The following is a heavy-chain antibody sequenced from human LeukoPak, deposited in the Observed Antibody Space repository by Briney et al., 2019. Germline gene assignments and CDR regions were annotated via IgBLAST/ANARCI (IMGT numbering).Heavy chain of an antibody. Sequence: PSETLSLTCTVSGGSISSYYWSWIRQPAGKGLEWIGRIYTSGSTNYNPSLKSRVTISVAKSKNQFSLKLSSVTAADTAVYYCARAYYYDSSGYYFFDYWGQGTLVTVSS. V-gene: IGHV4-4*07. D-gene: IGHD3-22*01. CDR3: ARAYYYDSSGYYFFDY. CDR2: IYTSGST. CDR1: GGSISSYY. J-gene: IGHJ4*02.